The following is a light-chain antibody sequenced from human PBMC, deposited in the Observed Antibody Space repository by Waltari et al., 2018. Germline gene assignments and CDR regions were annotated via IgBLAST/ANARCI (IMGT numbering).Light chain of an antibody. CDR2: GAS. CDR3: QMYVRLPVT. CDR1: QSVGRS. Sequence: EIVLTQSPGTLSLSPAEGATFSCRASQSVGRSLVWYQQRPGRAPRLLIYGASSRATGIPDRFTGSGSGTDFSLTISRLEPEDFAVYYCQMYVRLPVTFGQGTKVEI. J-gene: IGKJ1*01. V-gene: IGKV3-20*01.